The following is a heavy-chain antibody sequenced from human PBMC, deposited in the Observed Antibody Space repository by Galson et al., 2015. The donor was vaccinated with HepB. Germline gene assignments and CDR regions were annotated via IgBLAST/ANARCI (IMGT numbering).Heavy chain of an antibody. J-gene: IGHJ4*02. CDR1: GFTFSSYA. V-gene: IGHV3-23*01. CDR3: AKSPPIYGDYDIGFDY. Sequence: SLRLSCAASGFTFSSYAMSWVRQAPGKGLEWVSAISGSGSSTYYADSVKGRFTISRDNSKNTLYLQMNSLRAEDTAVYYCAKSPPIYGDYDIGFDYWGQGTLVTVSS. CDR2: ISGSGSST. D-gene: IGHD4-17*01.